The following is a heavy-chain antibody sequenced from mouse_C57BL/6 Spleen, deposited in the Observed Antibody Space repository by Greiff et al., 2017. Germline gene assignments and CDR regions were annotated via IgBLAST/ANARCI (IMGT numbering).Heavy chain of an antibody. CDR1: GFNIKDDY. CDR3: TTFYDYSFAY. V-gene: IGHV14-4*01. D-gene: IGHD2-4*01. CDR2: IDPENGDT. J-gene: IGHJ3*01. Sequence: EVQLVESGAELVRPGASVKLSCTASGFNIKDDYMHWVKQRPEQGLEWIGWIDPENGDTEYASKFQGKATITADTSSNTAYLQLSSLTSEDTAVYYCTTFYDYSFAYWGQGTLVTVSA.